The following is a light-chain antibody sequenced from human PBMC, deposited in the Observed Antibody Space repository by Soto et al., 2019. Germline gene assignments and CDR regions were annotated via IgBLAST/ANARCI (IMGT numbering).Light chain of an antibody. Sequence: EVVMTQSPATLSVSPGERATLSCRASHSVSSSLAWYQKKPGQDPSLLISGASTRAAGIPARFSGSGSGTEFNLTISRPQPEDFAVYYCQHYNTWTWTFGQGTKVDIK. V-gene: IGKV3-15*01. CDR2: GAS. CDR3: QHYNTWTWT. CDR1: HSVSSS. J-gene: IGKJ1*01.